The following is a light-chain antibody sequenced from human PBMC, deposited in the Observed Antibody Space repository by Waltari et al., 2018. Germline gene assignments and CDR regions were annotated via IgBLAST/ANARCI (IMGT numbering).Light chain of an antibody. CDR1: QKILSPTNRNS. CDR3: HQYYTSPNT. Sequence: DIVMAQSPDSLAVSLGERATISCKSSQKILSPTNRNSLAWYQQKPGQPPTLLIYWASTRQSGVPDRFSGRGSGTDFNLTIDGLQAEDVAIYYCHQYYTSPNTFGGGTQVEIK. CDR2: WAS. V-gene: IGKV4-1*01. J-gene: IGKJ4*01.